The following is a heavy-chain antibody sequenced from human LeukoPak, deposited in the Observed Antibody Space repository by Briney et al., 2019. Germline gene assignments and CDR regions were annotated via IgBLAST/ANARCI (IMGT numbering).Heavy chain of an antibody. Sequence: PGRSLRLSCTTSGFTFCDYAMSWVRQAPGKGLEWVGFIRSKAYGGTTEYAASVKGRFTILRDDSKSIAYLQMNSLKAEDTAVYYCTRERFDYGDYLSDYWGQGTLVTVSS. CDR3: TRERFDYGDYLSDY. CDR2: IRSKAYGGTT. J-gene: IGHJ4*02. V-gene: IGHV3-49*04. D-gene: IGHD4-17*01. CDR1: GFTFCDYA.